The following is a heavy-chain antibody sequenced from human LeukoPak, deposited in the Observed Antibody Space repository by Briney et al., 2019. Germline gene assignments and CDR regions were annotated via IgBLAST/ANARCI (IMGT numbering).Heavy chain of an antibody. CDR2: IYYTGST. D-gene: IGHD2-21*02. J-gene: IGHJ6*02. CDR3: AKQEAVTATYFYGMDV. Sequence: PSETLSLTCTVSGGSISNYYWGWIRQPPGKGLEWIGSIYYTGSTYFNPSLKNRVTISVDTSKNHFSLELSSMTAADTAVYYCAKQEAVTATYFYGMDVWGQGTTVTVSS. V-gene: IGHV4-39*01. CDR1: GGSISNYY.